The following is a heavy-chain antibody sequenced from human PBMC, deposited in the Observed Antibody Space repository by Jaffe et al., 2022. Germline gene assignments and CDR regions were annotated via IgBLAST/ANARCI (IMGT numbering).Heavy chain of an antibody. Sequence: EVQLVQSGAEVKKPGESLKISCKGSGYSFTSYWIGWVRQMPGKGLEWMGIIYPGDSDTRYSPSFQGQVTISADKSISTAYLQWSSLKASDTAMYYCARLEFPSWDYGDYKSQKGYFDYWGQGTLVTVSS. CDR1: GYSFTSYW. CDR2: IYPGDSDT. J-gene: IGHJ4*02. V-gene: IGHV5-51*03. CDR3: ARLEFPSWDYGDYKSQKGYFDY. D-gene: IGHD4-17*01.